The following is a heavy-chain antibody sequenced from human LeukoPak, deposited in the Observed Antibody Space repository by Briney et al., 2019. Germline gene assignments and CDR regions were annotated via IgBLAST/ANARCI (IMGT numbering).Heavy chain of an antibody. D-gene: IGHD4-23*01. CDR2: ISRDGSDK. Sequence: GMSLRLSCAVPGFVFSSSVMHWIRQGQGKGLEWVAVISRDGSDKFYADSVKGRFTISRDNSNNILYLQMNNLRPEDKAVYYCARDGNSPADYWGQGTLVTVSS. CDR1: GFVFSSSV. CDR3: ARDGNSPADY. V-gene: IGHV3-30*03. J-gene: IGHJ4*02.